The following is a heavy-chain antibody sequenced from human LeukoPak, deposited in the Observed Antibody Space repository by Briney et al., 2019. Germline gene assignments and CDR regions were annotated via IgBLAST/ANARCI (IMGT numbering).Heavy chain of an antibody. CDR2: ISAYNGNT. CDR3: ARGNYPLGY. J-gene: IGHJ4*02. Sequence: ASVKVSCKASGYTFTSYGISWVRQAPGQGLEWMGWISAYNGNTNYAQKFQGRVTMTRDTSTSTVYMELSSLRSEDTAVYYCARGNYPLGYWGQGTLVTVSS. V-gene: IGHV1-18*01. CDR1: GYTFTSYG. D-gene: IGHD4-11*01.